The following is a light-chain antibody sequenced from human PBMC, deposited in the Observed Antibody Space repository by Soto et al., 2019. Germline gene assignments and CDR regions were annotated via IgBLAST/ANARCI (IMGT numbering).Light chain of an antibody. J-gene: IGKJ2*01. CDR1: QSVSNY. V-gene: IGKV3-11*01. CDR3: KKRSSWVMYT. Sequence: EILLTQSPVILSLSPGERATLSCRANQSVSNYLAWYQQKPGQTPRLLIYDASKRATGIPARFSGSCSGTDFTLAINSLEPEDFAVYYCKKRSSWVMYTFGQGTRLEIK. CDR2: DAS.